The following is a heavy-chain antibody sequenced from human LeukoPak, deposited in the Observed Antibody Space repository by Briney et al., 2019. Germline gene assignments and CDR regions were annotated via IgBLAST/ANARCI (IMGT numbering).Heavy chain of an antibody. D-gene: IGHD3-22*01. CDR1: GYTFTSYG. J-gene: IGHJ4*02. Sequence: GSVKVSCKASGYTFTSYGISWVRQAPGQGLEWMGWISAYNGNTNYAQKLQGRVTMTTDTSTSTAYMELRSLRSDDTAVYYCASTSYYYDSSGYYYWGQGTLVTVSS. V-gene: IGHV1-18*01. CDR3: ASTSYYYDSSGYYY. CDR2: ISAYNGNT.